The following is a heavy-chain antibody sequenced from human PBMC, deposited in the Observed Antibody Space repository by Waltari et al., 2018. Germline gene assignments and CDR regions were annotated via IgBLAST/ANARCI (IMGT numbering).Heavy chain of an antibody. CDR3: AKREIGYAFDI. CDR2: VIPIFGTP. D-gene: IGHD1-26*01. V-gene: IGHV1-69*12. Sequence: QVQLVPSGAAVKQPGASVKVSCKASGGTCGTYAITWVRQAPGQGLEWMGGVIPIFGTPNDAPKFQGRVTVSADPSTSTAYLEVRRLISEDTAVYYCAKREIGYAFDIWGHGTMVTVSS. CDR1: GGTCGTYA. J-gene: IGHJ3*02.